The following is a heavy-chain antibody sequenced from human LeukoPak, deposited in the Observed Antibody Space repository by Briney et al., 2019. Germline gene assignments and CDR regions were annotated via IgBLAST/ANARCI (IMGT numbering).Heavy chain of an antibody. CDR1: GFTFSSYA. Sequence: PGGSLRLSCAASGFTFSSYAMSWVRQAPGKGLEWVSAISGSGGSTYYAGSVKGRFTISRDNYKNTLYLQMNSLRAEDTAVYYCAKGRSNYYDSSGYRVWGQGTLVTVSS. CDR3: AKGRSNYYDSSGYRV. J-gene: IGHJ4*02. V-gene: IGHV3-23*01. CDR2: ISGSGGST. D-gene: IGHD3-22*01.